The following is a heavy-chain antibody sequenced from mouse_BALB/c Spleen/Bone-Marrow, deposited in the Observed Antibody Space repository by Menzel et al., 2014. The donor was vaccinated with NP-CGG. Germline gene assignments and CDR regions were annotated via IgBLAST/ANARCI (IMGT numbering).Heavy chain of an antibody. CDR1: GFNIKDTY. CDR3: ALSYDYDVGY. V-gene: IGHV14-3*02. Sequence: VQLQQYGAELVKPGDSVKLSCTASGFNIKDTYMHWVKQRPEQGLEWIGRIDPANGNTKYDPKFQGKATITADTSSNTAYLQLSSLTSEDTAVYYCALSYDYDVGYWGQGTTLTVSS. CDR2: IDPANGNT. D-gene: IGHD2-4*01. J-gene: IGHJ2*01.